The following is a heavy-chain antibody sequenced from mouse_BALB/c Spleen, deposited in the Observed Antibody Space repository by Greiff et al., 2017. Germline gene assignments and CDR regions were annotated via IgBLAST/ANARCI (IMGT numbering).Heavy chain of an antibody. D-gene: IGHD3-3*01. Sequence: EVKLVESGGGLVQPGGSRKLSCAASGFTFSDYGMAWVRQAPGKGPEWVAFISNLAYSIYYADTVTGRFTISRENAKNTLYLEMSSLRSEDTAMYYCARDRGSYAMDYWGQGTSVTVSS. CDR1: GFTFSDYG. CDR3: ARDRGSYAMDY. CDR2: ISNLAYSI. J-gene: IGHJ4*01. V-gene: IGHV5-15*02.